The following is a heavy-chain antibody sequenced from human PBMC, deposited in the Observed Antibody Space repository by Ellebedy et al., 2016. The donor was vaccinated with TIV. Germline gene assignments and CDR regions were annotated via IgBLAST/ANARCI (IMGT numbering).Heavy chain of an antibody. D-gene: IGHD6-13*01. V-gene: IGHV6-1*01. CDR2: TYYRSKWYN. CDR1: GDSVSSNNTA. J-gene: IGHJ6*02. CDR3: ASSRIAAADAMDV. Sequence: SQTLSLTCXISGDSVSSNNTAWNWIRQSPSRGLEWLGRTYYRSKWYNDYAVSVTSRITINPDTSKNQFSLQLNSVTPEDTAVYYCASSRIAAADAMDVWGQGTTVTVSS.